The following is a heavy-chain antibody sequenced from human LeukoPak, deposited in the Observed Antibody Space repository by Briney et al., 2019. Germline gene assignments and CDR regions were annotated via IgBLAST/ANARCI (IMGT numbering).Heavy chain of an antibody. V-gene: IGHV3-7*04. CDR1: GFTFSSYW. CDR2: IKQDGSEK. D-gene: IGHD6-19*01. Sequence: GGSLRLSCAASGFTFSSYWMSWVRQTPGKGLEWVANIKQDGSEKYYVEFAKGRFTISRDNAKNSLYLQMNSLRAEDTAVYYCARDYAGGWHHFESWGQGALVTVSS. J-gene: IGHJ4*02. CDR3: ARDYAGGWHHFES.